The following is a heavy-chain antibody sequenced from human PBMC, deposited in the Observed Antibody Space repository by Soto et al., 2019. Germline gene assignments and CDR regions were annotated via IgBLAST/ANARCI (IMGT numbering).Heavy chain of an antibody. CDR2: IYETVST. CDR1: SDPTSTHN. V-gene: IGHV4-59*08. J-gene: IGHJ6*02. Sequence: QVQLQESGPGMVKPSETLSLTCTVSSDPTSTHNWGWIRQTPGKGLEWIGYIYETVSTSYNPSLNSRVTISLDRSTRQLSLQLSSATAADTAMYHCVRQGIGTLPGLVDVWGRGTTVTVSS. D-gene: IGHD3-10*01. CDR3: VRQGIGTLPGLVDV.